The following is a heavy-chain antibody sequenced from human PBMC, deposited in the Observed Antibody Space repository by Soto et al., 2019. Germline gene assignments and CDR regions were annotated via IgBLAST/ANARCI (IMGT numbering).Heavy chain of an antibody. J-gene: IGHJ6*02. Sequence: QVQLVQSGDEVRKPGSSVKVSCKASGCIFVNYGIAWVRQAPGQGLEWMGWIRPYSGNTHYASKVQGRLTMTTDTSTSTAYMELGSLTSDDTAVYYCAMVDNYVTPTQQDVWGQGTTVTVSS. CDR1: GCIFVNYG. CDR2: IRPYSGNT. D-gene: IGHD3-16*01. V-gene: IGHV1-18*01. CDR3: AMVDNYVTPTQQDV.